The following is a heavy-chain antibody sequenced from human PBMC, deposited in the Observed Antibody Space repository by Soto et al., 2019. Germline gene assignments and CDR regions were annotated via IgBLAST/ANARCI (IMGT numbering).Heavy chain of an antibody. CDR3: ARDGDGRMTTNPYYYNGMDV. D-gene: IGHD4-4*01. V-gene: IGHV4-59*01. Sequence: PXGTLSLTCTVSGGSLSSYYWSWIRQPPGKGLEWIGYVFYTGRANYNASLKSRVSISLDTSNYQFSLKLSSVTAADTAVYYCARDGDGRMTTNPYYYNGMDVWGPGTAVIVSS. CDR2: VFYTGRA. J-gene: IGHJ6*02. CDR1: GGSLSSYY.